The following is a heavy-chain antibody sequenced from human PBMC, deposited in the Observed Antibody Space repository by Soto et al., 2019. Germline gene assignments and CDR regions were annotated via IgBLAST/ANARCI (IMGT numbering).Heavy chain of an antibody. D-gene: IGHD3-22*01. CDR2: IYYSGST. Sequence: QVQLQESGPGLVKPSQTLSLTCTVSGGSMSSGDYYWSWLRQPPGKGLEWIGYIYYSGSTYYNPSLKSRFSISVDRSRNQFSLRLSSVTAADTAVYFCARDRSASSGYHYYFDYWGQGTLVTVSS. V-gene: IGHV4-30-4*01. CDR3: ARDRSASSGYHYYFDY. CDR1: GGSMSSGDYY. J-gene: IGHJ4*02.